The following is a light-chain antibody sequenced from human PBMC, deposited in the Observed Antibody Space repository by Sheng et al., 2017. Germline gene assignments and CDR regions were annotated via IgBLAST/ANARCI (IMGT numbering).Light chain of an antibody. J-gene: IGKJ2*03. CDR1: QSVSSNF. V-gene: IGKV3-20*01. Sequence: EIVLTQSPGTLSLSPGERATLSCRASQSVSSNFLAWYQQKPGQAPRLLIYATSTRATGIPDRFTGSGSGTEFILTITRLEPEDVAVYYCQQYGSSPLYSFGQGTKLVIK. CDR3: QQYGSSPLYS. CDR2: ATS.